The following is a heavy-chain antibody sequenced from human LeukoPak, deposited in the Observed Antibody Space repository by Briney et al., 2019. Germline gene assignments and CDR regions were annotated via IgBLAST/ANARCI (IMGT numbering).Heavy chain of an antibody. V-gene: IGHV5-51*01. CDR2: IYPGDSDT. CDR1: GYSFTNYW. CDR3: ARGGMTRGIIFDY. Sequence: GESLKISCKGSGYSFTNYWIGWVRQMPGKGLEWMGVIYPGDSDTRYSPSFQGQVTISADKSISTAYLQWSSLKPSDTAMYYCARGGMTRGIIFDYWGQGTLVTVSS. J-gene: IGHJ4*02. D-gene: IGHD3-10*01.